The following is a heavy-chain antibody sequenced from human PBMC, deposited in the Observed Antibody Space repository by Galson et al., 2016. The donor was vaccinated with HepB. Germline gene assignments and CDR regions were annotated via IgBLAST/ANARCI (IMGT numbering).Heavy chain of an antibody. CDR2: IYTSGRT. V-gene: IGHV4-61*02. J-gene: IGHJ4*02. Sequence: TLSLTCTVSGGSITGDTYYWSWIRQPAGKGLEWIGRIYTSGRTNYNPSLESRVTLSLDTSRNQFSLTLSSVTAADTAAYYCAREFTYWGQGTLVTVSS. D-gene: IGHD3-10*01. CDR3: AREFTY. CDR1: GGSITGDTYY.